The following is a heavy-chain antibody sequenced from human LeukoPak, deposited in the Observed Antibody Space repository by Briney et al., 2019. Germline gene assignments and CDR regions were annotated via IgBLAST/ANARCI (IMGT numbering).Heavy chain of an antibody. CDR2: IKQDGSEK. V-gene: IGHV3-7*01. D-gene: IGHD6-19*01. CDR3: AREAVEQGWYWVNPIDY. Sequence: PGGSLRLFCAASGFTFSSYWMSWVRQAPGKGLEWVANIKQDGSEKYYVDSVKGRFTISRDNAKNSLYLQMNSLRAEDTAVYYRAREAVEQGWYWVNPIDYWGQGTLVTVSS. CDR1: GFTFSSYW. J-gene: IGHJ4*02.